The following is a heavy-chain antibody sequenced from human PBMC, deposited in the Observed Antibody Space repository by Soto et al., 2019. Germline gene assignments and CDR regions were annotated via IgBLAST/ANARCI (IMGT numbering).Heavy chain of an antibody. Sequence: ASVKVSCKASGYTFTGYYMHWVRQAPGQGLEWMGWINPNSGGTNYAQKFQGRVTMTRDTSISTAYMELSRLRSDDTAVYCCASRTEVLRFLEWPHAYYYYYGMDVWGQGTTVTVSS. CDR3: ASRTEVLRFLEWPHAYYYYYGMDV. V-gene: IGHV1-2*02. D-gene: IGHD3-3*01. J-gene: IGHJ6*02. CDR2: INPNSGGT. CDR1: GYTFTGYY.